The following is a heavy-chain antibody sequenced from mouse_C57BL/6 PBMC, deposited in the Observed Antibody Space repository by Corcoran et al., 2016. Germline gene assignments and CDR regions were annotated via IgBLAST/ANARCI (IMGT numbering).Heavy chain of an antibody. V-gene: IGHV1-76*01. Sequence: QVQLKQSGAELVRPGASVKLSCKASGYTFTDYYINWVKQRPGQGLEWIARIYPGSGNTYYNEKFKGKATLTAEKSSSTAYMQLSSLTSEDSVVYFCALLDSSGYGYWGQGTTLTVSS. CDR2: IYPGSGNT. D-gene: IGHD3-2*02. CDR3: ALLDSSGYGY. J-gene: IGHJ2*01. CDR1: GYTFTDYY.